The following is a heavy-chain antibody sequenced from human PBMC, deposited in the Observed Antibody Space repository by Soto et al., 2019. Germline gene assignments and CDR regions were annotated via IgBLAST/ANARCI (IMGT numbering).Heavy chain of an antibody. D-gene: IGHD5-12*01. J-gene: IGHJ4*02. CDR2: IIPIFGTA. Sequence: SVKVSCKASGGTFSSYAISWVRQAPGQGLEWMGGIIPIFGTANYAQKFQGRVTITADESTSTAYMELSSLRSEDTAVYYCARDPANSGYDLLFDYWGQGTLVTVSS. CDR1: GGTFSSYA. V-gene: IGHV1-69*13. CDR3: ARDPANSGYDLLFDY.